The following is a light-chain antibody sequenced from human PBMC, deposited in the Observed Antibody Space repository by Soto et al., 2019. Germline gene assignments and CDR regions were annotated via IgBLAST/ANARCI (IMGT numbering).Light chain of an antibody. CDR1: DNIVHW. V-gene: IGKV1-5*01. J-gene: IGKJ1*01. Sequence: DIQMTRSPSTVSASVGDRVAITCRASDNIVHWVAWYQQKPGKAPKLLIYDASNLDSGVPSRFSGSGSGTEFSLTISNLQPDDCATYYCQQYENYWTFGQGTKVDNK. CDR2: DAS. CDR3: QQYENYWT.